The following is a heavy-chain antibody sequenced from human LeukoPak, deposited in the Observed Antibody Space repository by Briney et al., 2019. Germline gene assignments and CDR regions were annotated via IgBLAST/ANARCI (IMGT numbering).Heavy chain of an antibody. D-gene: IGHD2-8*01. CDR1: GFTFSSYA. J-gene: IGHJ4*02. CDR2: FSGSGGST. Sequence: GGSLRLSCAASGFTFSSYAMSWVRQAPGKGLEWVSAFSGSGGSTYYADSVKGWFTISRDNSKNTLYLQMNSLRAEDTAVYYCAKSYCTNGVCFLPYFDYWGQGILVTVSS. V-gene: IGHV3-23*01. CDR3: AKSYCTNGVCFLPYFDY.